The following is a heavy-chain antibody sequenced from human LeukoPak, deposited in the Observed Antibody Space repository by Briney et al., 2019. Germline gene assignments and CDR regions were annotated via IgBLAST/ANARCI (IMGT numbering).Heavy chain of an antibody. Sequence: ASVKVSCKASGYTFTGYYMHWVRQAPGQGLEWMGWINPNSGGTNYAQRFQGRVTMTRDTSISTAYMELSRLRSDDTAVYYCARLHTANLDAFDIWGQGTMVTVSS. CDR2: INPNSGGT. D-gene: IGHD4-11*01. CDR3: ARLHTANLDAFDI. J-gene: IGHJ3*02. CDR1: GYTFTGYY. V-gene: IGHV1-2*02.